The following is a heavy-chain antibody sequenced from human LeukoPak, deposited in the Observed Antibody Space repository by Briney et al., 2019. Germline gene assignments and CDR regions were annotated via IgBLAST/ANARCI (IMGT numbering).Heavy chain of an antibody. CDR2: IYSGGST. J-gene: IGHJ4*02. Sequence: GGSLRLSCAASGFTVSSNYMSWVRQAPGKGLEWVSVIYSGGSTYYADSVKGRFTISRDNSKTTLYLQMISLRAEDTALYYCARGSIVGAWYFDYWGQGSLVTVSS. CDR3: ARGSIVGAWYFDY. CDR1: GFTVSSNY. D-gene: IGHD1-26*01. V-gene: IGHV3-66*01.